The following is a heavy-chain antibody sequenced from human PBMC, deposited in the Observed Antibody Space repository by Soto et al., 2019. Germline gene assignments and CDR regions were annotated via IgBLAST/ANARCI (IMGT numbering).Heavy chain of an antibody. CDR1: GYTLTELS. V-gene: IGHV1-24*01. CDR2: FDPEDGET. CDR3: ATDRGAGRTNYFDY. D-gene: IGHD1-1*01. Sequence: ASVKVSCKVSGYTLTELSTHWVRQAPGKGLEWMGGFDPEDGETIYAQKFQGRVTMTEDTSTDTAYMELGSLRSEDTAVYYCATDRGAGRTNYFDYWGQGTLVTVSS. J-gene: IGHJ4*02.